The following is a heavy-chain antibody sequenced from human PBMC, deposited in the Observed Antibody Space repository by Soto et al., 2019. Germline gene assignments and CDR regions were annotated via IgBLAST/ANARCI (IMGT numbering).Heavy chain of an antibody. Sequence: WETLSLTCAVSGYSISSGYYWGWIRQPPGKGLEWIGSIYHSGSTYYNPSLKSRVTISVDTSKNQFSLKLSSVTAADTAVYYCARAPHYSSGWFDYWGQGTLVTVSS. CDR2: IYHSGST. CDR1: GYSISSGYY. J-gene: IGHJ4*02. D-gene: IGHD6-19*01. CDR3: ARAPHYSSGWFDY. V-gene: IGHV4-38-2*01.